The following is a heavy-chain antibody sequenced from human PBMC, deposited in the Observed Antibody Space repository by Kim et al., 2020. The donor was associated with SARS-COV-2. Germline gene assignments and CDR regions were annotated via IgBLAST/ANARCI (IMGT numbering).Heavy chain of an antibody. CDR1: GFTFSSYS. CDR3: ARVEWFGELSLYYGMDV. D-gene: IGHD3-10*01. V-gene: IGHV3-48*04. CDR2: ISSSSSTI. J-gene: IGHJ6*02. Sequence: GGSLRLSCAASGFTFSSYSMNWVRQAPGKGLEWVSYISSSSSTIYYADSVKGRFTISRDNAKNSLYLQMNSLRAEDTAVYYCARVEWFGELSLYYGMDVWGQGTTVTVS.